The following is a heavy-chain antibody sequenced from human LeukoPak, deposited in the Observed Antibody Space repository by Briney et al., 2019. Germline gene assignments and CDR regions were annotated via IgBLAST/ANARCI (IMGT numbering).Heavy chain of an antibody. Sequence: PSETLSLTCAVYGGSFSGYYWSWIRQPPGKGLEWIGEINHSGSTNYNPSLKSQVTISVDTSKNQFSLKLSSVTAADTAVYYCAREVPRGYAFENDAFDIWGQGTMVTVSS. CDR2: INHSGST. CDR3: AREVPRGYAFENDAFDI. CDR1: GGSFSGYY. V-gene: IGHV4-34*01. D-gene: IGHD3-16*01. J-gene: IGHJ3*02.